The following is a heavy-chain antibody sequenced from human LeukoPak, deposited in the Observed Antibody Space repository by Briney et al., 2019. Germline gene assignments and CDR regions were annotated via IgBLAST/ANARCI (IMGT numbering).Heavy chain of an antibody. V-gene: IGHV1-46*01. D-gene: IGHD2-21*02. CDR2: INPSGGST. CDR1: GYTFTSYY. J-gene: IGHJ6*02. CDR3: ARAPGDWGDYYYYGMDV. Sequence: HGASVKVSCKASGYTFTSYYMHWVRQAPGQGLEWMGIINPSGGSTSYAQKFQGRVTMTRDTSTSTVYMELSSLRAEDTAVYYCARAPGDWGDYYYYGMDVWGQGTTVTVSS.